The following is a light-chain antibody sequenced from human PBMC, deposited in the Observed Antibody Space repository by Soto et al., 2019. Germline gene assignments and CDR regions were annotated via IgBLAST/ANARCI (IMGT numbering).Light chain of an antibody. CDR2: YDA. V-gene: IGLV3-21*04. CDR1: DIATKS. Sequence: SYELTQPPSVSVAPGKTARITCGGNDIATKSVHWYQHKPGQAPVMVIYYDADRPSGIPERFSGSNSGNTATLAISRVEAGDEADYYCQVWDSSRDHVVCGGGTKLTVL. CDR3: QVWDSSRDHVV. J-gene: IGLJ2*01.